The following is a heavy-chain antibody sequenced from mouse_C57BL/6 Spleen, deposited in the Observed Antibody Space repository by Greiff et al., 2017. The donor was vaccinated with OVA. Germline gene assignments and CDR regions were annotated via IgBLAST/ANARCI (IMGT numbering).Heavy chain of an antibody. CDR1: GFNIKDYY. V-gene: IGHV14-2*01. D-gene: IGHD2-4*01. J-gene: IGHJ3*01. CDR3: ARGVEYEGFAL. CDR2: IDPEDGAT. Sequence: EVQLQQSGAELVKPGASVKLSCTASGFNIKDYYMPWVQQRTEKGLEWIGKIDPEDGATKYAPTFQGKATITADNSSNTAYLQLTSLTSEETAVYYVARGVEYEGFALWGQGTLGTVSA.